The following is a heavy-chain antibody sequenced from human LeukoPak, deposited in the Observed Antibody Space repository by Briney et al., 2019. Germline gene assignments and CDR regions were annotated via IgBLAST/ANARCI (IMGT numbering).Heavy chain of an antibody. V-gene: IGHV1-18*01. CDR1: GYTFTSYG. CDR3: TTFDY. CDR2: ISVYNGDT. D-gene: IGHD1-1*01. J-gene: IGHJ4*02. Sequence: ASVKVSCKASGYTFTSYGISWVRQAPGQGLEWMGWISVYNGDTNYAQKLQGRVTMTTDTSTTTVYMELRSLRSDDTAVFYCTTFDYWGQGTLVTVSS.